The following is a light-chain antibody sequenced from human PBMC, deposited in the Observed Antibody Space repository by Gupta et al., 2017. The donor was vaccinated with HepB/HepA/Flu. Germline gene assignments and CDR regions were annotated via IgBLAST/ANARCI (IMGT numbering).Light chain of an antibody. CDR3: QQRANWPLVT. CDR1: QSVSLS. V-gene: IGKV3-11*01. Sequence: IVLTQFPATLSLSPGERVTLSCRASQSVSLSLAWYQQKPGQAPRLLVYDAFSRAAGVPPRFSGVGSGTDFTLTISRLEPEDFAVYYCQQRANWPLVTFGQGTRL. J-gene: IGKJ5*01. CDR2: DAF.